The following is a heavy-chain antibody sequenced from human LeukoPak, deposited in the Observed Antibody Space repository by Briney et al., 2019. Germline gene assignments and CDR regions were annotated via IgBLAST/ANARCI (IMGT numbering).Heavy chain of an antibody. CDR3: ARGDSYDFQFDP. V-gene: IGHV4-4*07. J-gene: IGHJ5*02. D-gene: IGHD3-22*01. CDR2: IYASGST. Sequence: SETLSLTCTVSGGSLSSYYWSWLRQPAGKGLEWIGRIYASGSTNYNPSLRSRVTMSVDTYKNQFALTLIYVTAADTAVYYCARGDSYDFQFDPWGQGTLVTVSS. CDR1: GGSLSSYY.